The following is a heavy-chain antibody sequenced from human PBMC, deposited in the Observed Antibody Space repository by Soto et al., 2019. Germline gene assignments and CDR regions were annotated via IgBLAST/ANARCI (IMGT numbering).Heavy chain of an antibody. CDR2: TFPGNSET. D-gene: IGHD3-22*01. J-gene: IGHJ6*02. CDR3: ARGRYYDTTGYYPFYYYYYGMDV. CDR1: GYSFSNYW. V-gene: IGHV5-51*01. Sequence: GESLKISCKGSGYSFSNYWIGWVRQMSGKGLEWMAITFPGNSETRYSPSFQGHVTISVDRSISTAYLQWSSLKASDTALYYRARGRYYDTTGYYPFYYYYYGMDVWGQGTTVTVSS.